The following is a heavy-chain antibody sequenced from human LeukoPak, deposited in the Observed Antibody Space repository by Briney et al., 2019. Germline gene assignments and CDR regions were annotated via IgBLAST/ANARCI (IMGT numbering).Heavy chain of an antibody. CDR2: ISPYNGNT. CDR1: GNAFTSYG. CDR3: TRDRVHCSTASCYLGARPRFDY. Sequence: ASVKVSCKASGNAFTSYGISWVGQAPGQGLEWMGWISPYNGNTNYAQKLQGRVTMTTDTSTNTAYMELRSLRSDDTALYYCTRDRVHCSTASCYLGARPRFDYWGQGTLVTVSS. D-gene: IGHD2-2*01. J-gene: IGHJ4*02. V-gene: IGHV1-18*01.